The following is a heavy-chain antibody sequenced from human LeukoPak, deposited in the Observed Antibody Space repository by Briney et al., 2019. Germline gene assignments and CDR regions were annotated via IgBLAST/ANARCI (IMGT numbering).Heavy chain of an antibody. D-gene: IGHD4-17*01. J-gene: IGHJ5*02. CDR2: IIPIFGTA. Sequence: ASVKVSCKASGGTFSSYAISWVRQAPGQGLEWMGGIIPIFGTANYAQMFQGRVTITADKSTSTAYMELSSLRSEDTAVYYCARDLDYGDPSWGQGTLVTVSS. CDR3: ARDLDYGDPS. CDR1: GGTFSSYA. V-gene: IGHV1-69*06.